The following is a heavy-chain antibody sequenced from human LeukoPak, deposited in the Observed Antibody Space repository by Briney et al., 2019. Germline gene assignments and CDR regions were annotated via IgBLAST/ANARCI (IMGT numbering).Heavy chain of an antibody. D-gene: IGHD3-10*01. Sequence: ASVKVSCKASGYTFTSYGISWVRQAPGQGLEWMGWISAYNGNTNYAQKLQGRVTMTTDTSTSTAYMELRSLRSDDTAVYYCARSAVIDWLLWFGEPEDYWGQGTLVTVSS. CDR3: ARSAVIDWLLWFGEPEDY. CDR1: GYTFTSYG. CDR2: ISAYNGNT. J-gene: IGHJ4*02. V-gene: IGHV1-18*01.